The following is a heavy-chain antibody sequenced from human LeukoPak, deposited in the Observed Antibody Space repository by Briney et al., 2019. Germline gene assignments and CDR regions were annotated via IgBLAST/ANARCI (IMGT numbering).Heavy chain of an antibody. CDR3: AKDRSRYDSSAYDFDY. Sequence: GGTLRLSCAAPGFSFSSYGMSWVRQAPGKGLEWVSGISGSGASTYYADSVKGRFTISRDNSKNTLHLQMNSLRAEDTAVYYCAKDRSRYDSSAYDFDYWGQGTLVTVSS. D-gene: IGHD3-22*01. CDR1: GFSFSSYG. J-gene: IGHJ4*02. V-gene: IGHV3-23*01. CDR2: ISGSGAST.